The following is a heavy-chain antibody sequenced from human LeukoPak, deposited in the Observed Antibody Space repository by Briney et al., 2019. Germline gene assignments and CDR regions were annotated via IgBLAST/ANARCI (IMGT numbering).Heavy chain of an antibody. Sequence: GGSLRLSCAASGFTFSRYWMHWVRQAPGKGLVWVSRININGSSTTYADSVKGRFTISRDNAKNTLYLQMNNLRADDTAVYYCARDRYCSGNGCQDLGYWGQGTLVTVSS. D-gene: IGHD2-15*01. CDR3: ARDRYCSGNGCQDLGY. V-gene: IGHV3-74*01. CDR1: GFTFSRYW. J-gene: IGHJ4*02. CDR2: ININGSST.